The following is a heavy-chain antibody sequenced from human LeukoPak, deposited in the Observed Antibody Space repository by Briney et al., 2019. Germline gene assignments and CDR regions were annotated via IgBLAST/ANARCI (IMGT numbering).Heavy chain of an antibody. Sequence: PGGSLRLSCAASGFTFSSYCMHWVRQAPGKGPVWVSRINNDGSGTTYADSVKGRFTISRDDAKNTLYLQMDSLRAEDTAVYYCASSHLAYCSGGSCYSGYWGQGTLVTVSS. V-gene: IGHV3-74*01. CDR1: GFTFSSYC. CDR3: ASSHLAYCSGGSCYSGY. D-gene: IGHD2-15*01. J-gene: IGHJ4*02. CDR2: INNDGSGT.